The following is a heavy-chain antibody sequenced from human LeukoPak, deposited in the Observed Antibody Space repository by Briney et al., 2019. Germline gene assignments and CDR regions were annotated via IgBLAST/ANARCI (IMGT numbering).Heavy chain of an antibody. CDR3: ARGVRVYGLATTTYFDY. CDR1: GGSFSGYY. J-gene: IGHJ4*02. Sequence: PSETLSLTCAVYGGSFSGYYWSWIRQPPGKGLEWIGEINHSGSTNYNPSLKSRVTISVDTSKNQFSLKLSSVTAADTAVYYCARGVRVYGLATTTYFDYWGQGTLVTVSS. CDR2: INHSGST. V-gene: IGHV4-34*01. D-gene: IGHD5-24*01.